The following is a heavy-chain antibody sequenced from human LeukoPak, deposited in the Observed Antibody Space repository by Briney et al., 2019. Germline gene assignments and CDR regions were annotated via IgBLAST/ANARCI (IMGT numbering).Heavy chain of an antibody. CDR2: ISTYNGNT. J-gene: IGHJ6*02. D-gene: IGHD1-26*01. V-gene: IGHV1-18*01. CDR1: GYTFMKYG. CDR3: ARDPKWEGWNTEGRVMDV. Sequence: GSVNDSCKASGYTFMKYGFSWVRQAPGQGLEWLGWISTYNGNTKYAEKFQGRVTMTTDTSTRTAYMELRSLRSDDTAVYHCARDPKWEGWNTEGRVMDVWGQGTTVTVSS.